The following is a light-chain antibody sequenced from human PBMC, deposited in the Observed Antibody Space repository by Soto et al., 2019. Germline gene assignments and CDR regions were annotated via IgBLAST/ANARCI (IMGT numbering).Light chain of an antibody. CDR3: SSYASSTTLL. J-gene: IGLJ2*01. Sequence: QSALTQPASVSGSPGQSITISCTGTSSDVGAYNYVSWYQQHPGKAPEVMLYEVSYRPSGVSSRFSGSKSGNTASLTISGLQAEDEADYYCSSYASSTTLLFGGGTKLTVL. V-gene: IGLV2-14*01. CDR1: SSDVGAYNY. CDR2: EVS.